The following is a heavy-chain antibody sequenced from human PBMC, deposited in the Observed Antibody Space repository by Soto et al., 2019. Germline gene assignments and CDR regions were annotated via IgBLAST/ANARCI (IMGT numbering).Heavy chain of an antibody. Sequence: SVKVSCKASGGTFSSYAISWVRQAPGQGLEWMGGIIPIFGTANYAQKFQGRVTITADESTSTAYMELSSLRSEDTAVYYCARAPYYYDSSGYWYYFDYWGQGTLVTVSS. CDR3: ARAPYYYDSSGYWYYFDY. CDR1: GGTFSSYA. CDR2: IIPIFGTA. V-gene: IGHV1-69*13. J-gene: IGHJ4*02. D-gene: IGHD3-22*01.